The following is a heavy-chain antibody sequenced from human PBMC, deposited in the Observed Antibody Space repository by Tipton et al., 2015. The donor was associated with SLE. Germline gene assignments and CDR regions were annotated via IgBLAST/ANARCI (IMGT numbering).Heavy chain of an antibody. J-gene: IGHJ3*02. Sequence: SLRLSCAASGFTVSGNYMSWVRQAPGKGLEWVANIKQDGSEKYYVDSVKGRFTISRDNAKNSLYLQMNSLRAEDTAVYYCAREIEVYLRDAFDIWGQGTMVTVSS. D-gene: IGHD2-8*01. CDR3: AREIEVYLRDAFDI. CDR1: GFTVSGNY. CDR2: IKQDGSEK. V-gene: IGHV3-7*01.